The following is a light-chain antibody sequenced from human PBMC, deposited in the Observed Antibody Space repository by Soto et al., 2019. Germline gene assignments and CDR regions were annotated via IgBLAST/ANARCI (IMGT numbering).Light chain of an antibody. CDR1: QSISSW. Sequence: DIQMTQYPSTLSASVGDRVTSTCRASQSISSWLAWYQQKPGKAPKLLIYDASSLESGVPSRFSGSGSGTEFTLTISSLQPDDFATYYCQQYNSYRTFGQGAKVYIK. V-gene: IGKV1-5*01. J-gene: IGKJ1*01. CDR2: DAS. CDR3: QQYNSYRT.